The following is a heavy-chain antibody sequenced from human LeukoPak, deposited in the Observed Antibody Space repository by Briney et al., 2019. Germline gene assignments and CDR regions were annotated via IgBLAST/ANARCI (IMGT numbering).Heavy chain of an antibody. V-gene: IGHV4-59*01. Sequence: PSETLSLACTVSGGSISPYFWSWIRQPPGKGLEWIGYISYTGSTNYNPSLKSRVTISVDTSKNQFSLQLTSVTAADTAVYYCARDDYRGVTNFDPWGQGTLVTVSS. CDR2: ISYTGST. D-gene: IGHD3-10*01. CDR3: ARDDYRGVTNFDP. J-gene: IGHJ5*02. CDR1: GGSISPYF.